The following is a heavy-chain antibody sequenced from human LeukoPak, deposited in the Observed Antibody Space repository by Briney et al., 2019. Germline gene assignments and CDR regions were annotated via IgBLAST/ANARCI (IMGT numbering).Heavy chain of an antibody. V-gene: IGHV1-69*06. J-gene: IGHJ6*03. CDR3: ARGPALYYYYYYMDV. Sequence: ASVKVSCKASGYTFTSYAMNWVRQAPGQGLEWMGGIIPIFGTANYAQKFQGRVTITADKSTSTAYMELSSLRSEDTAVYYCARGPALYYYYYYMDVWGKGTTVTVSS. CDR1: GYTFTSYA. CDR2: IIPIFGTA.